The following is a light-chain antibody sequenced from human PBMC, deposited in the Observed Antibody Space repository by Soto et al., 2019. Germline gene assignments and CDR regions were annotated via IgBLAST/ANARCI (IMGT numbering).Light chain of an antibody. V-gene: IGKV1-5*03. CDR2: RAS. J-gene: IGKJ1*01. Sequence: DIQMTQSPSTLSASVGDRVTITCRASQSVNNWLAWYQQKPGKAPKLLIYRASNLENGVPSRFRGSGSGTEFTLTISSLQSDDFATYYCQQYDSLPTFGQGTKVEIK. CDR1: QSVNNW. CDR3: QQYDSLPT.